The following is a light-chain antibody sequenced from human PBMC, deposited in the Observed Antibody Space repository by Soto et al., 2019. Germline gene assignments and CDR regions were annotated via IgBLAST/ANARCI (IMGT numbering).Light chain of an antibody. Sequence: EIVLTQSPATLSLSPGERATLSCRASQTVSSSLAWDQQKPGQAPRLLLYEASNRATGIPARFSGSGSGADFTLTISSLEPEDFALYYCQQHINWPLTFGGGTKVEIK. CDR2: EAS. CDR3: QQHINWPLT. V-gene: IGKV3-11*01. J-gene: IGKJ4*01. CDR1: QTVSSS.